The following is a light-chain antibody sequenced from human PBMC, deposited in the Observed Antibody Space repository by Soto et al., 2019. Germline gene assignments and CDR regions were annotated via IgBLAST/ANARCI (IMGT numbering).Light chain of an antibody. CDR2: DDN. CDR1: SSNIGGNS. CDR3: GSWDSSLSAYV. V-gene: IGLV1-51*01. Sequence: QAVVTQPPSVSAAPGQTVTISCSGSSSNIGGNSVSWYQQLPGTAPKLLIYDDNKRPSGIPDRFSGSKSGTSATLGITGFQTGDEADYYCGSWDSSLSAYVFGTGTKPTVL. J-gene: IGLJ1*01.